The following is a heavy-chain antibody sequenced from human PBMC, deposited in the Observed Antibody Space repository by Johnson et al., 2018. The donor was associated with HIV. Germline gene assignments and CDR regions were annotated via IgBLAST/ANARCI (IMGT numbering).Heavy chain of an antibody. J-gene: IGHJ3*02. CDR3: ARLKDDYGDYWVFDI. V-gene: IGHV3-30*07. Sequence: ISRDNAKNTVYLQMNSLRAEDTAVYYCARLKDDYGDYWVFDIWGRGTMVTVSS. D-gene: IGHD4-17*01.